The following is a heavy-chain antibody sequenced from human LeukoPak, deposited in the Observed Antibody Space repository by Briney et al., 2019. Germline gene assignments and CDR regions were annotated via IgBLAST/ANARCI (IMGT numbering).Heavy chain of an antibody. CDR1: GYTFTGYY. CDR2: INPNSGGT. D-gene: IGHD3-3*01. Sequence: ASVKVSCKASGYTFTGYYMHWVRQAPGQGLEWMGWINPNSGGTNYAQKLQGRVTMTTDTSTSTAYMELRSLRSDDTAVYYCARDGKGITIFGVVIIKEAYFDYWGQGTLVTVSS. V-gene: IGHV1-2*02. CDR3: ARDGKGITIFGVVIIKEAYFDY. J-gene: IGHJ4*02.